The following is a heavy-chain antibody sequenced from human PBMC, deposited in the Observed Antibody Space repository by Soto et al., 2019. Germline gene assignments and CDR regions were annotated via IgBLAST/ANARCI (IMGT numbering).Heavy chain of an antibody. V-gene: IGHV3-72*01. CDR2: TKNKAQRYTT. CDR1: GFTLSDHY. J-gene: IGHJ4*02. CDR3: CRWESGNPEN. Sequence: EVQLVESGGGLVQPGGSLRLSCVVSGFTLSDHYIDWVRQAPGKGLEWVGRTKNKAQRYTTEYAASVKGRFTISRDDSENSMYLQMNNLKTEDTAVYYCCRWESGNPENLGQGTLVTVSS. D-gene: IGHD1-26*01.